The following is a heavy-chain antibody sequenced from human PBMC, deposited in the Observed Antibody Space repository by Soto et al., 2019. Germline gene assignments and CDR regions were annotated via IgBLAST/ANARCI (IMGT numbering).Heavy chain of an antibody. D-gene: IGHD6-13*01. CDR2: ISCYNGDT. J-gene: IGHJ4*01. CDR3: ARALTDYSNLDF. V-gene: IGHV1-18*01. Sequence: ASVKVSCKASGYTFNRHGISWVRQAPGQGLEWMGWISCYNGDTNYAQKFQGRVTMTRDTSTSAVYMELSSLTSEDTAIYFCARALTDYSNLDFWGQ. CDR1: GYTFNRHG.